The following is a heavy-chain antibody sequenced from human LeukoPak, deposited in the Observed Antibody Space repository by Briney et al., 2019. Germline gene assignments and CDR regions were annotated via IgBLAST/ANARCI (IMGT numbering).Heavy chain of an antibody. V-gene: IGHV3-23*01. Sequence: GGSLRLSCAASGFTFSSYAMSWVRQAPGKGLEWVSGISGSGDNTYYADSVKGRFTISRDNSKNTLYLQMNSLRAEDTAVYYCARELPPKAYYYGMDVWGQGTTLTVSS. CDR3: ARELPPKAYYYGMDV. CDR2: ISGSGDNT. CDR1: GFTFSSYA. J-gene: IGHJ6*02.